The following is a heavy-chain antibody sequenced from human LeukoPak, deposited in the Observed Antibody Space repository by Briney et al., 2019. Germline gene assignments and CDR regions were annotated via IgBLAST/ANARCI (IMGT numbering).Heavy chain of an antibody. CDR1: GGSFSGYY. J-gene: IGHJ4*02. CDR2: INHSGST. Sequence: SETLSLTCAVYGGSFSGYYWSWIRQPPGKGLEWIGEINHSGSTNYNPSLKSRVTISVDASKNQFSLKLSSVTAADTAVYYCARGYCTNAVCSLGPTQAWGQGTLVTVSS. D-gene: IGHD2-8*01. CDR3: ARGYCTNAVCSLGPTQA. V-gene: IGHV4-34*01.